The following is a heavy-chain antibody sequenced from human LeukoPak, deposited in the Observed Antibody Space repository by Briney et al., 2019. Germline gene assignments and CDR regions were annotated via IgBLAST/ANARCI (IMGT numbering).Heavy chain of an antibody. J-gene: IGHJ4*02. CDR1: GYTFTNFY. V-gene: IGHV1-2*02. CDR3: ARSGYSSPSHIYY. CDR2: INPNSGGT. Sequence: ASVKVSCKASGYTFTNFYMHWLRQAPGQGLEWMGWINPNSGGTNYAQKFQGRVTMTRDTSISTAYMDLSRLTSDDTAVYYCARSGYSSPSHIYYWGQGTLVTVSS. D-gene: IGHD6-6*01.